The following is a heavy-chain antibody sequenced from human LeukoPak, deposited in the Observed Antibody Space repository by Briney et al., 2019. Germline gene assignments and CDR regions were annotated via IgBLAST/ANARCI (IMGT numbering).Heavy chain of an antibody. J-gene: IGHJ5*02. CDR3: ARALELVSTSCYFDP. Sequence: GASVKVSCKASGGTFSSYTISWVRQARGQGLEWMGRIIPILGIANYAQKFQGRVTITADKSTSTAYMELSSLRSEDTAVYYCARALELVSTSCYFDPWRQGTLVTVSS. CDR2: IIPILGIA. V-gene: IGHV1-69*02. D-gene: IGHD2-2*01. CDR1: GGTFSSYT.